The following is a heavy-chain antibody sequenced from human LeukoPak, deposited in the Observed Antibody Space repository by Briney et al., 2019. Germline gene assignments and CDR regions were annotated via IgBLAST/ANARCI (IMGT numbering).Heavy chain of an antibody. Sequence: PGGSLRLSCAASGFTFSDHYMDWVRQAPGKGLEWVGQFRNKANNYTTYYAASVKGRFTISRDDSQNSLYLQMNSLKTEDTAVYYCTDIGAGGNYWGQGTLVTVSS. D-gene: IGHD1-26*01. J-gene: IGHJ4*02. CDR2: FRNKANNYTT. CDR1: GFTFSDHY. CDR3: TDIGAGGNY. V-gene: IGHV3-72*01.